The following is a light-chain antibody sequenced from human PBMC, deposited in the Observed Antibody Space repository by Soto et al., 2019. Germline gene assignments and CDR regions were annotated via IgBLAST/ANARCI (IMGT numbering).Light chain of an antibody. CDR3: QSYDSSLSGSFD. CDR2: GNN. V-gene: IGLV1-40*01. J-gene: IGLJ1*01. CDR1: SSNIGAGYD. Sequence: VLTQPPSVSGAPGQRVPISCTGSSSNIGAGYDVHWYQQLPGTAPKLLIYGNNNRPSGVPDRFSGSKSGTSASLAITGLQAEDEADYYCQSYDSSLSGSFDLGTGTKVTVL.